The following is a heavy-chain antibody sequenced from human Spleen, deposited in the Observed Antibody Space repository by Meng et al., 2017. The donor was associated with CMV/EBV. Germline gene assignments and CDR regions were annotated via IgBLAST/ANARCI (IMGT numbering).Heavy chain of an antibody. CDR2: INHSGST. CDR1: GGSFSGYY. V-gene: IGHV4-34*01. J-gene: IGHJ6*02. D-gene: IGHD3-16*02. Sequence: AGSLRLSCAVYGGSFSGYYWSWIRQPPGKGLEWIGEINHSGSTNYNPSLKRRITISVDTSKIQISLKLSSVTAADTAVYYCARGSVIYGMDVWGQGTTVTVSS. CDR3: ARGSVIYGMDV.